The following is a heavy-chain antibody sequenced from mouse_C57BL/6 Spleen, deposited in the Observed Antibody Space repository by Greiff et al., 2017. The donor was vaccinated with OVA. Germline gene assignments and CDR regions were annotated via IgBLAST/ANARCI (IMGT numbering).Heavy chain of an antibody. J-gene: IGHJ2*01. Sequence: VQVVESGPELVKPGASVKISCKASGYTFTDYYINWVKQRPGQGLEWIGWIYPGSGNTKYNEKFKGKATLTVDTSSSTAYMQLSSLTSEDSAVYFCARERGSSGFYYFDYWGQGTTLTVSS. CDR2: IYPGSGNT. D-gene: IGHD3-2*02. CDR1: GYTFTDYY. V-gene: IGHV1-84*01. CDR3: ARERGSSGFYYFDY.